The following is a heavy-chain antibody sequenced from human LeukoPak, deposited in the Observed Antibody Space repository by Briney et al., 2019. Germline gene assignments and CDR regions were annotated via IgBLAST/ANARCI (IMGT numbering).Heavy chain of an antibody. V-gene: IGHV4-4*07. J-gene: IGHJ4*02. CDR3: ARVAPSIQLWPPNPDY. CDR2: IYTSGST. CDR1: GGSISSYY. Sequence: SETLSLTCTVSGGSISSYYWSWIRQPAGKGLEWIGRIYTSGSTNYNPSLKSRVTMSVDTCKNQFSLKLSSVTAADTAVYYCARVAPSIQLWPPNPDYWGQGTLVTVSS. D-gene: IGHD5-18*01.